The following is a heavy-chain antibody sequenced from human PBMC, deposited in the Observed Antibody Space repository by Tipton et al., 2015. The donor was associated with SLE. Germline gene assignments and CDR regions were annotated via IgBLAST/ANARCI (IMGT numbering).Heavy chain of an antibody. CDR3: ANRDFLEKNFDY. V-gene: IGHV3-49*03. D-gene: IGHD3-3*01. CDR2: VRSKPFGGTT. Sequence: SLRLSCTASGFTFGDYALSWFRQVPGKGLEWVGLVRSKPFGGTTDYAASVKGRFTISRDASQSTAYLEMNSLKTEDTAVYYCANRDFLEKNFDYWGQGTLVTVSS. CDR1: GFTFGDYA. J-gene: IGHJ4*02.